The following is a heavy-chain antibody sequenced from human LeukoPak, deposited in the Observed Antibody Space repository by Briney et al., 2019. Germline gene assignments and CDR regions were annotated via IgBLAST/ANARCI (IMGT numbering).Heavy chain of an antibody. V-gene: IGHV3-74*01. CDR1: GFTFSSYW. D-gene: IGHD5-18*01. CDR2: IKSDGSTT. Sequence: GGSLRLSCAASGFTFSSYWMHWVRQAPGKGLVWVSRIKSDGSTTTYADSVKGRFTISRDNAKNTLYLQMNSLRAEDTAVYYCARVVDTHFDYWGQGTLATVSS. CDR3: ARVVDTHFDY. J-gene: IGHJ4*02.